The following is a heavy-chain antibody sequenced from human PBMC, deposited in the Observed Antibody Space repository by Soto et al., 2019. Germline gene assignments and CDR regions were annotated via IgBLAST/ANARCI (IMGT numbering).Heavy chain of an antibody. Sequence: QVQLVESGGGVVQPGRSLRLSCAASGFTFSSYAMHWVRQAPGKGLEWVAVISYDGSNKYYADSVKGRFTISRDNSKNTLYLQMNSLRAEDTAVYYCAREGYSSSWYYFDYWGPGTLVTVSS. V-gene: IGHV3-30-3*01. J-gene: IGHJ4*02. CDR1: GFTFSSYA. CDR2: ISYDGSNK. CDR3: AREGYSSSWYYFDY. D-gene: IGHD6-13*01.